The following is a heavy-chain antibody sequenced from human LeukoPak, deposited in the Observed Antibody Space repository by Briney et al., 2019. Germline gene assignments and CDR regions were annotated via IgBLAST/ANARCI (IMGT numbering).Heavy chain of an antibody. D-gene: IGHD3-10*01. CDR2: ISSSSSTI. CDR3: ARDSYGSGSYYRIDY. V-gene: IGHV3-48*04. J-gene: IGHJ4*02. CDR1: GFTVSSNY. Sequence: PGGSLRLSCAASGFTVSSNYMSWVRQAPGKGLEWVSYISSSSSTIYYADSVKGRFTISRDNAKNSLYLQMNSLRAEDTAVYYCARDSYGSGSYYRIDYWGQGTLVTVSS.